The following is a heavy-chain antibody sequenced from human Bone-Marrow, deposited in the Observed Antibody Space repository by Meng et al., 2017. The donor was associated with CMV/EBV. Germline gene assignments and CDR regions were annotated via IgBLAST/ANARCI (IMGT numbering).Heavy chain of an antibody. J-gene: IGHJ4*02. CDR1: GYTFTGYY. D-gene: IGHD1-1*01. CDR2: INPNSGGT. V-gene: IGHV1-2*02. Sequence: ASVKVSCKASGYTFTGYYMHWVRQAPGQGLEWMGWINPNSGGTNYAQKFQGRVTMTRDTSISTAYMELCRLRSGDTDGYLCVPGGTGGVFDYWVQGTLVTVSS. CDR3: VPGGTGGVFDY.